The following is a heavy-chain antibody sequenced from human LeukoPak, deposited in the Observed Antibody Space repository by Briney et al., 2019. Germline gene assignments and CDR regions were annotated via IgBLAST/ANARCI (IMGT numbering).Heavy chain of an antibody. CDR2: INHSGYT. CDR1: GVSFNDYY. D-gene: IGHD3-10*01. CDR3: ARFMVRGLIVDY. J-gene: IGHJ4*02. V-gene: IGHV4-34*01. Sequence: PSETLSLTCAVSGVSFNDYYWSWVRQTPGKGLEWIGEINHSGYTNDSPSLKSRVTISVDTSKNQFSLKLSSVTAADTAVYYCARFMVRGLIVDYWGQGTLVTVSS.